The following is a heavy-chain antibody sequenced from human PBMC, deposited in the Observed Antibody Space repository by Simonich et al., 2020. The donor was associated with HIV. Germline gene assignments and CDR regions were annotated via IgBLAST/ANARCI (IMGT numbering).Heavy chain of an antibody. CDR2: VNPNSGGT. Sequence: QVQLVQSGAEVKKPGASVKVSCKASGYPFTDWIIHWVRQAPGQGLEWIGRVNPNSGGTDYLQKFQGRVTMTRDTSITTAYMQLSRLRSDDTAVYYCATHGPGSYSSALDIWGQGTMVTVSS. D-gene: IGHD1-26*01. V-gene: IGHV1-2*06. J-gene: IGHJ3*02. CDR1: GYPFTDWI. CDR3: ATHGPGSYSSALDI.